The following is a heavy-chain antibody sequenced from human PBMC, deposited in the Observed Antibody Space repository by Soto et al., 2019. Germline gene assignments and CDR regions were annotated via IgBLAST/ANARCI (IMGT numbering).Heavy chain of an antibody. CDR1: GYSIGSASY. CDR3: ARAFYGGYAAYYYGMDV. Sequence: SSATRSITCAVSGYSIGSASYWGWIRHSPWKGLEWIGNIYHSGTTYYNPSLESRVTISVDTSNNHSSLKLNSVSAADTAVYYCARAFYGGYAAYYYGMDVWGQGTTVTVSS. D-gene: IGHD4-17*01. V-gene: IGHV4-38-2*01. CDR2: IYHSGTT. J-gene: IGHJ6*02.